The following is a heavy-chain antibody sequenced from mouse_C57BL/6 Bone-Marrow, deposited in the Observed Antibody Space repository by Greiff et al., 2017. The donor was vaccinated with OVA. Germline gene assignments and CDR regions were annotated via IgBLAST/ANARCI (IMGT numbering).Heavy chain of an antibody. CDR2: INPNNGGT. Sequence: EVQLQQSGPELVKPGASVKISCKASGYTFTDYYMNWVKQSHGKSLEWIGDINPNNGGTSYNQKFKGKATLTVDKSSSTAYMELRSLTSEDSAVYYCAHDGYYDAMDYWGQGTSVTVSS. CDR1: GYTFTDYY. V-gene: IGHV1-26*01. CDR3: AHDGYYDAMDY. D-gene: IGHD2-3*01. J-gene: IGHJ4*01.